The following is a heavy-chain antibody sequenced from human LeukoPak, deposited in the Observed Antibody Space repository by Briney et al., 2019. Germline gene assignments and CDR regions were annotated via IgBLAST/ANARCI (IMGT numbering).Heavy chain of an antibody. Sequence: SETLSLTCTVSGGSISSYYWSWIRQPPGKGLEWIGYIYYSGSTNYNPSPKSRVTISVDTSRNQFSLKLSSVTAADTAVYYCARRLRPSTFDYWGQGTLVTVSS. J-gene: IGHJ4*02. CDR3: ARRLRPSTFDY. CDR1: GGSISSYY. D-gene: IGHD1-26*01. V-gene: IGHV4-59*01. CDR2: IYYSGST.